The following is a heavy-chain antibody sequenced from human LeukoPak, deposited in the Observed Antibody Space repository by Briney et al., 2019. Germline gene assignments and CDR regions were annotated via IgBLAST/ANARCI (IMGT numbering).Heavy chain of an antibody. D-gene: IGHD3-3*01. CDR2: MNPNSGNT. CDR3: ARRPTIFGVVIRRTYYYYGMDV. V-gene: IGHV1-8*01. J-gene: IGHJ6*02. Sequence: ASVKVSCKASGYTFTSYDINWVRQATGQGLEWMGWMNPNSGNTGYAQKFQGRVTMTRNTSISTAYMELSSLRSEDTAVYYCARRPTIFGVVIRRTYYYYGMDVWGQGTTVTVSS. CDR1: GYTFTSYD.